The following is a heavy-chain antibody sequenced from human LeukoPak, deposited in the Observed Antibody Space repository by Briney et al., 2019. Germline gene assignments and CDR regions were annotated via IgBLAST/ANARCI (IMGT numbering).Heavy chain of an antibody. J-gene: IGHJ6*02. CDR3: ARESHPGAHYDPASMDV. D-gene: IGHD3-3*01. Sequence: GASVKVSCKASGYTFTSYYMHWVRQAPGQGLEWMGIINPSGGSTSYAQKFQGRVTMTRDTSTSTVYMELSSLRSEDTAVYYCARESHPGAHYDPASMDVWGQGTTVTVSS. V-gene: IGHV1-46*01. CDR1: GYTFTSYY. CDR2: INPSGGST.